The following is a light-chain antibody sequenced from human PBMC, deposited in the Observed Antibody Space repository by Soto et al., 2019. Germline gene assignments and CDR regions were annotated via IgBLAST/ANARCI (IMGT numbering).Light chain of an antibody. CDR2: GAS. CDR1: QSVSSN. Sequence: EIVMTQSPATLSVSPGERATLSCRASQSVSSNLAWYQQKPGQAPRLLIHGASTRATGIPARFSGSGSGTEFTLTISSLKSEDFAGYYCQQYNKLTPFTFGGPTKVDI. V-gene: IGKV3-15*01. J-gene: IGKJ4*01. CDR3: QQYNKLTPFT.